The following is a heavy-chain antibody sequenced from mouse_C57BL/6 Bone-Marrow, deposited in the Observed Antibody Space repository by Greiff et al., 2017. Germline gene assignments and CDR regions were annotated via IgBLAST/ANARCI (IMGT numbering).Heavy chain of an antibody. J-gene: IGHJ3*01. V-gene: IGHV1-59*01. Sequence: QVQLQQPGAELVRPGTSVKLSCKASGYTFTSYWMHWVKQRPGQGLEWIGVIDPSDSYTNYNQKFKGKATLTVDTSSSTAYMQLSSLTSEDSAVYYCGVLRYWGQGTLVTVSA. D-gene: IGHD1-1*01. CDR3: GVLRY. CDR2: IDPSDSYT. CDR1: GYTFTSYW.